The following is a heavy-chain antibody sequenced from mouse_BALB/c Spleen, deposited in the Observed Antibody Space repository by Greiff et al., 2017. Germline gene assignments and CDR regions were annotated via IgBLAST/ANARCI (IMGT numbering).Heavy chain of an antibody. V-gene: IGHV1-9*01. J-gene: IGHJ3*01. CDR2: ILPGSGST. D-gene: IGHD2-1*01. CDR1: GYTFSSYW. CDR3: ARRGGNPWFAY. Sequence: QVQLQQSGAELMKPGASVKISCKATGYTFSSYWIEWVKQRPGHGLEWIGEILPGSGSTNYNEKFKGKATFTADTSSNTAYMQLSSLTSEDSAVYYCARRGGNPWFAYWGQGTLVTVSA.